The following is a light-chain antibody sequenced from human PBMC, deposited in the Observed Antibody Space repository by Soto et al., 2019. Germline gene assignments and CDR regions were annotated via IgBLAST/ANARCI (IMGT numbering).Light chain of an antibody. J-gene: IGKJ4*01. V-gene: IGKV3-20*01. CDR2: GES. CDR1: QSVSSSY. CDR3: QKYGGSTLT. Sequence: EIVLTQSPGTLSLSPGEIATLSCRASQSVSSSYLAWYQQKPGQAPRILIYGESSRATGIPARLSGSGSGTDLNLTISRLEPEDFAVDYCQKYGGSTLTFGGGTKVDIK.